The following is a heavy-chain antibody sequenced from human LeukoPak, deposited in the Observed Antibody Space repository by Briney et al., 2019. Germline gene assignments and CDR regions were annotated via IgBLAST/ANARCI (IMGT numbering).Heavy chain of an antibody. CDR3: ARSYYYDSSGYYLALGYYYYYMDV. D-gene: IGHD3-22*01. V-gene: IGHV4-61*02. CDR1: GGSISSGSYY. J-gene: IGHJ6*03. Sequence: PSETLSLTCTVSGGSISSGSYYWSWIRQPAGKGLEWIGRIYTSGSTNYNPSLKSRVTISVDTSKNQFSLRLSSVTAADTAVYYCARSYYYDSSGYYLALGYYYYYMDVWGKGTTVTVSS. CDR2: IYTSGST.